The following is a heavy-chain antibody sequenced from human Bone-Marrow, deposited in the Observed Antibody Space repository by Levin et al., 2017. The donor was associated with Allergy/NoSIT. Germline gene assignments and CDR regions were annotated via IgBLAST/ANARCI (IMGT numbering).Heavy chain of an antibody. CDR2: IYYSGST. D-gene: IGHD2-15*01. J-gene: IGHJ5*02. Sequence: SQTLSLTCTVSGGSIRSGGYYWRWIRQHPGKGLEWIGYIYYSGSTYYNPSLKSRVTISVDTSKNQFSLKLSSVTAADTAVYYCASGRGGVYCSGGSCYSYWFDPWGQGTLVTVSS. CDR1: GGSIRSGGYY. CDR3: ASGRGGVYCSGGSCYSYWFDP. V-gene: IGHV4-31*02.